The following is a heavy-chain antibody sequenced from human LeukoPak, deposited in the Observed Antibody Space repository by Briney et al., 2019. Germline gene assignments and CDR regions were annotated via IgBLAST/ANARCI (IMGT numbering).Heavy chain of an antibody. D-gene: IGHD3-10*01. Sequence: GGSLRLSCAASGFTFSSYGMHWVRQAPGKGLEWVAVISYDGSNKYYADSVKGRFTISRDNSKNMMSLQMNTLRVEDTAVYYCARHRYYYASGSYYSRVGVDVWGQGTTVTVSS. CDR3: ARHRYYYASGSYYSRVGVDV. CDR2: ISYDGSNK. J-gene: IGHJ6*02. CDR1: GFTFSSYG. V-gene: IGHV3-30*03.